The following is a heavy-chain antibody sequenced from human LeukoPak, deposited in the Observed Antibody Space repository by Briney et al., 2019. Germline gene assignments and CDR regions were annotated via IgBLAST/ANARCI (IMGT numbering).Heavy chain of an antibody. Sequence: SETLSLTCAVYGGPFSGYYWSWIRQPPGKGLEWIGEINHSGSTNYNPSLKSRVTISVDTSKNQFSLKLSSVTAADTAVYYCARGYIVLMVYALSWFDPWGQGTLVTVSS. V-gene: IGHV4-34*01. D-gene: IGHD2-8*01. CDR3: ARGYIVLMVYALSWFDP. CDR1: GGPFSGYY. CDR2: INHSGST. J-gene: IGHJ5*02.